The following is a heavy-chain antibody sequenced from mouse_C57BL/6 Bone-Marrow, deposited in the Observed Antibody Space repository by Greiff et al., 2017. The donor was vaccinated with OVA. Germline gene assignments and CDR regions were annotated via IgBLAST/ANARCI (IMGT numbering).Heavy chain of an antibody. CDR1: GYTFTDYY. CDR2: INPNNGGT. Sequence: EVQLQQSGPELVKPGASVKISCKASGYTFTDYYMNWVKQSHGKSLEWIGDINPNNGGTSYNQKFKGKATLTVDKSSSTAYMELRSLTSEDSAVYYCAIPFITTVVALDYWGQGTTLTVSS. CDR3: AIPFITTVVALDY. D-gene: IGHD1-1*01. V-gene: IGHV1-26*01. J-gene: IGHJ2*01.